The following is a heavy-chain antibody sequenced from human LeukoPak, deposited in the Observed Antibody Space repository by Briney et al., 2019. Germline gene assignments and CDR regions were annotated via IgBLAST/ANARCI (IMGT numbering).Heavy chain of an antibody. Sequence: GGSLRLSCAGSGFTFSSYAMSWVRQTPGKGLEWVSAISGSGGSTYYADSVRGRFTISRDNSKNTLYLQMNSLRAEDTAVYYCARNYGSYNWFDPWGQGTLVTVSS. J-gene: IGHJ5*02. V-gene: IGHV3-23*01. CDR1: GFTFSSYA. CDR3: ARNYGSYNWFDP. D-gene: IGHD3-10*01. CDR2: ISGSGGST.